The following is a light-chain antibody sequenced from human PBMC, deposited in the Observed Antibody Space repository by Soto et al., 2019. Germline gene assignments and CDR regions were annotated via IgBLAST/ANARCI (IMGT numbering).Light chain of an antibody. V-gene: IGKV3-15*01. CDR2: GAS. Sequence: EIVMTQSPATLSVSPGERATLSCRASQSVSTNLAWYQQKPGQAPRLLIYGASTRATGIPARFSGSGSGTAVTTTISSLQSEDLAGYYWQHDNNCPPWTCGQGTKVEIK. CDR3: QHDNNCPPWT. CDR1: QSVSTN. J-gene: IGKJ1*01.